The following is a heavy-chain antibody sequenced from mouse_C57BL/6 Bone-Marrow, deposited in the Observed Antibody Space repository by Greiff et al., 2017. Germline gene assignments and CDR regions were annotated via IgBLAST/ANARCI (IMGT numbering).Heavy chain of an antibody. CDR3: ARPDYGSSYLFDY. D-gene: IGHD1-1*01. Sequence: EVKLVESGGDLVKPGGSLKLSCAASGFTFSSYGMSWVRQTPDKRLEWVATISSGGSYTYYPDSVKGRFTISRDNAKNTLYLQMSSLKSEDTAMYYCARPDYGSSYLFDYWGQGTTLTVSS. J-gene: IGHJ2*01. CDR1: GFTFSSYG. V-gene: IGHV5-6*02. CDR2: ISSGGSYT.